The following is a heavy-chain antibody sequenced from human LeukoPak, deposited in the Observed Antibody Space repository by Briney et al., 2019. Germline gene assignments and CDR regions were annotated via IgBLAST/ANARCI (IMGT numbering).Heavy chain of an antibody. Sequence: QSGGSLRLSCAASGFTFSTYWMSWVRQAPGKGLEWVANIKQDGSEKYYVDSVKGRFTISRDNAKNSLYLQMNSLRAEDTAVYYCARARWDYYYGMDVWGQGTTVTVSS. D-gene: IGHD1-26*01. J-gene: IGHJ6*02. CDR3: ARARWDYYYGMDV. CDR1: GFTFSTYW. V-gene: IGHV3-7*01. CDR2: IKQDGSEK.